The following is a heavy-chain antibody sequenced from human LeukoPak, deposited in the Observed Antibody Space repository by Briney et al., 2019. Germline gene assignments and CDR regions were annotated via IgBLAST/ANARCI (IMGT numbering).Heavy chain of an antibody. CDR2: IYHSGST. Sequence: PSETLSLTCNVSGYSISSGYYWGWIRQPPGKGLEWIGSIYHSGSTYYNPSLESRVTKSVDTSKNQFSLKLSSVTAADTAVYYCARTAYYYDSSGRDYFDYWGQGTLVTVSS. V-gene: IGHV4-38-2*02. CDR3: ARTAYYYDSSGRDYFDY. CDR1: GYSISSGYY. D-gene: IGHD3-22*01. J-gene: IGHJ4*02.